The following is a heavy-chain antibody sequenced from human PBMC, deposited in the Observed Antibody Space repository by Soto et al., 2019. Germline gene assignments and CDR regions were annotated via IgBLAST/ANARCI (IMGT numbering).Heavy chain of an antibody. D-gene: IGHD6-13*01. CDR3: AQGISSSSSYLPFDY. V-gene: IGHV2-5*02. CDR1: GFSLSTSGVG. Sequence: QITLKESGPTLVKPTQTLTLTCTFSGFSLSTSGVGVGWIRQPPGKALEWLALIYWDDDKRYSPSLKSRRTITKDTSKNQVVLTMTNMDPVDTATYYCAQGISSSSSYLPFDYWGQGTLVTVSS. CDR2: IYWDDDK. J-gene: IGHJ4*02.